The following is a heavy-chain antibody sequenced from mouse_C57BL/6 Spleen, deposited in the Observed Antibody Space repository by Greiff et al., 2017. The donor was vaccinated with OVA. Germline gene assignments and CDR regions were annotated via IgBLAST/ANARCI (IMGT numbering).Heavy chain of an antibody. CDR3: ARRGNYHFDY. J-gene: IGHJ2*01. V-gene: IGHV1-69*01. CDR2: IDPSDSYT. Sequence: QVQLQQPGAELVMPGASVKLSCKASGYTFTSYWMHWVKQRPGQGLEWIGEIDPSDSYTNYNQKFKGKSTLTVDKSSSTAYMQLSSLTSEDSAVYYCARRGNYHFDYWGQGTTLTVSS. D-gene: IGHD2-1*01. CDR1: GYTFTSYW.